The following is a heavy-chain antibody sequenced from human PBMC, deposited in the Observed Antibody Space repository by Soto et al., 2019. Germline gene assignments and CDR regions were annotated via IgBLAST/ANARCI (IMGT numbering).Heavy chain of an antibody. V-gene: IGHV1-69*13. CDR3: ARWYSSGWPEIN. CDR2: IIPAFGRA. J-gene: IGHJ4*02. CDR1: GGTFSSYA. Sequence: SVNVSCKASGGTFSSYAISWVRQAPGQGLEWVGGIIPAFGRATYAQKFLGRVTITADESTSTIFMELISLTSDDTAVYYCARWYSSGWPEINWGQGTPVTVAS. D-gene: IGHD6-19*01.